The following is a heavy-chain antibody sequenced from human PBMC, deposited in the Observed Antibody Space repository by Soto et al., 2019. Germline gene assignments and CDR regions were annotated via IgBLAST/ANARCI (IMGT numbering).Heavy chain of an antibody. Sequence: QVQLVESGGGVVQPGRSLRLSCAASGFTFSSYAMHWVRQAPGKGLEGVAVISYDGSNKYYADSVKGRFTISRDNSKNTLYLQMNSLRAEDTAVYYCARERLVVPLYYYYGMDVWGQGTTVTVSS. CDR1: GFTFSSYA. V-gene: IGHV3-30-3*01. CDR2: ISYDGSNK. CDR3: ARERLVVPLYYYYGMDV. J-gene: IGHJ6*02. D-gene: IGHD2-2*01.